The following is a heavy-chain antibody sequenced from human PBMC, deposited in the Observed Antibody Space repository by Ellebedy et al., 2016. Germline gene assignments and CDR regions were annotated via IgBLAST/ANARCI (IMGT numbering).Heavy chain of an antibody. CDR2: INHSGST. Sequence: SETLSLTXAVYGGSFSAYYWTWIRQPPGKGLEWIGEINHSGSTNYNPSLKSRVTISVDTSKNQFSLKLSSVTAADTAVYYCARGGQLRRYGSGSYGAFDIWGQGTMVTVSS. CDR1: GGSFSAYY. D-gene: IGHD3-10*01. J-gene: IGHJ3*02. CDR3: ARGGQLRRYGSGSYGAFDI. V-gene: IGHV4-34*01.